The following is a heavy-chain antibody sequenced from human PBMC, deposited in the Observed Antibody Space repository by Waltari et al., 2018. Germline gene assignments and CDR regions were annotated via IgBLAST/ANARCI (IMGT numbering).Heavy chain of an antibody. CDR1: GFTFSDYY. Sequence: EVQLVESGGGLVQPGGSLRVSCAASGFTFSDYYIQWVRQAPGKGPEWVGFIRNKANGGTADYAASVKGRFTISRDDPKSIVSLQMNSLKTEDTAVYYCLQANTVTTFWGQGVLVTVSS. V-gene: IGHV3-49*04. CDR3: LQANTVTTF. D-gene: IGHD4-4*01. CDR2: IRNKANGGTA. J-gene: IGHJ4*02.